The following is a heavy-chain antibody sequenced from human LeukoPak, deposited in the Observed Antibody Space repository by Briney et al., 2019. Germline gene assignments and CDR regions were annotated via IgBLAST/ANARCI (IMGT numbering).Heavy chain of an antibody. J-gene: IGHJ6*02. CDR3: AKGATEGYYYYYGLDV. CDR1: GYTFTGYY. Sequence: ASVKVSCKASGYTFTGYYMHWVRQAPGQGLEWRGWINPKSGATTYAQKFHERVTLTRDTSINTAYMDLSGLTSDDTAVFYCAKGATEGYYYYYGLDVWGQGTTVTASS. V-gene: IGHV1-2*02. CDR2: INPKSGAT.